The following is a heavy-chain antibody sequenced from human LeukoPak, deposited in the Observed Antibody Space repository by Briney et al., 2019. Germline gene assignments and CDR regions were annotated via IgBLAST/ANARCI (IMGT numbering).Heavy chain of an antibody. J-gene: IGHJ3*02. CDR3: ARATAFFDI. V-gene: IGHV4-59*01. Sequence: SETLSLTCTVSGGSISTYYWSWIRQPPGKGLEWIGYIYYSGSTNYNPSLKSRVTISVDTSKNQFSLKLTSVSAADTAVYYCARATAFFDIWGQGTMVTVSS. CDR1: GGSISTYY. CDR2: IYYSGST.